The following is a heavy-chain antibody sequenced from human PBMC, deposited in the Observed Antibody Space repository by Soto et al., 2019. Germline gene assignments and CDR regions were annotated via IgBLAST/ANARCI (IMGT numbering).Heavy chain of an antibody. CDR2: ISGSGGST. J-gene: IGHJ6*02. CDR3: AKDRARIQLWFTYYYYGMDV. D-gene: IGHD5-18*01. CDR1: GFTFSSYA. Sequence: PGGSLRLSCAASGFTFSSYAMSWVRQAPGKGLEWVSAISGSGGSTYYADSVKGRFTISRDNSKNTLYLQMNSLRAEDTAVYYCAKDRARIQLWFTYYYYGMDVWGQGTTVTVSS. V-gene: IGHV3-23*01.